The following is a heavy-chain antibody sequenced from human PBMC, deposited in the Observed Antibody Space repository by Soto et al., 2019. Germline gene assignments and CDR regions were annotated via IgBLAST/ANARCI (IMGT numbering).Heavy chain of an antibody. J-gene: IGHJ6*02. CDR3: ARAFYDSSGNYGMDV. D-gene: IGHD3-22*01. CDR2: IYYSGST. Sequence: SETLSLTCTVSGGSISSGDYYWSWIRQPPGKGLEWIGYIYYSGSTYYNPSLKSRVTISVDTSKNQFSLKLSSVTAADTAVYYCARAFYDSSGNYGMDVWGQGTTVTVSS. CDR1: GGSISSGDYY. V-gene: IGHV4-30-4*01.